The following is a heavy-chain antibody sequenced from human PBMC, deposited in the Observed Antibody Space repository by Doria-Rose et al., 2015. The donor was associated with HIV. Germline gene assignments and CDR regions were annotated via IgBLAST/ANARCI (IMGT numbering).Heavy chain of an antibody. CDR2: IFSDDER. Sequence: QVTLKESGPVLVKPTETLTLTCTVSGVSLSSPGMGVSWIRQPPGKDLEWLANIFSDDERSYKTSLKSRLTISRGTSISQVVLTMTDMDPVDTATYYCARIKSSRWYHKYYFDFWGQGTLVIVSA. CDR3: ARIKSSRWYHKYYFDF. V-gene: IGHV2-26*01. D-gene: IGHD6-13*01. CDR1: GVSLSSPGMG. J-gene: IGHJ4*02.